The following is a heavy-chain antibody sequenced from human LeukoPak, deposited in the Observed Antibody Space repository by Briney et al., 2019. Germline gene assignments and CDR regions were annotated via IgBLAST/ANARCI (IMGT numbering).Heavy chain of an antibody. D-gene: IGHD4-17*01. V-gene: IGHV4-39*01. Sequence: SETLSLTCTVSGGSISSSSYYWGGIRQPPGKGLEWIGSIYYSGSTYYNPSLKSRVTISVDTSKNQFSLKLSSVTAADTAVYYCARLVTTGSKIYYYYGMDVWGQGTTVTVSS. CDR1: GGSISSSSYY. J-gene: IGHJ6*02. CDR3: ARLVTTGSKIYYYYGMDV. CDR2: IYYSGST.